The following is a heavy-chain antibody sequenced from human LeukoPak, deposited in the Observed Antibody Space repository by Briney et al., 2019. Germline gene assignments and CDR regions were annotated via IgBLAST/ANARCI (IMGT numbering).Heavy chain of an antibody. Sequence: GGSLRLSCAASGFTFSSYEMNWVRQAPGKGLEWVSYISSSGSTIYYADSVKGRFTISRDNAKNSLYLQMNSLRAEDTAVYYCARDHRRCYGSGRYFDYWGQGTLVTVSS. V-gene: IGHV3-48*03. CDR2: ISSSGSTI. D-gene: IGHD3-10*01. CDR3: ARDHRRCYGSGRYFDY. J-gene: IGHJ4*02. CDR1: GFTFSSYE.